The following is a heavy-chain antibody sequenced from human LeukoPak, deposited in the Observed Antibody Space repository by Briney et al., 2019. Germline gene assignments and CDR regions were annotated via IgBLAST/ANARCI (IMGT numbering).Heavy chain of an antibody. Sequence: SETLSLTCTVSGGSISSSSYYWGWIRQPPGKGLEWIGEINHSGSTNYNPSLKSRVTISVDTSKNQFSLKLSSVTAADTAVYYCARHIVVVPAAMWNYYFDYWGQGTLVTVSS. CDR2: INHSGST. J-gene: IGHJ4*02. D-gene: IGHD2-2*01. V-gene: IGHV4-39*01. CDR1: GGSISSSSYY. CDR3: ARHIVVVPAAMWNYYFDY.